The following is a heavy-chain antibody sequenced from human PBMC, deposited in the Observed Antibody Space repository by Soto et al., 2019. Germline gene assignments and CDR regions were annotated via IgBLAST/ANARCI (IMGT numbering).Heavy chain of an antibody. CDR3: AREQWLGVDY. V-gene: IGHV1-3*05. Sequence: QVQLVQSGAEEKKPGASVKVSCKASGYTFSKDAMHWVRQAPGQSLEWMGWINAGNGNTKYSQKFQGRVTITRDTSASTAYMELSSLRSEDTAVYYCAREQWLGVDYWGQETLVTVSS. D-gene: IGHD6-19*01. CDR1: GYTFSKDA. CDR2: INAGNGNT. J-gene: IGHJ4*02.